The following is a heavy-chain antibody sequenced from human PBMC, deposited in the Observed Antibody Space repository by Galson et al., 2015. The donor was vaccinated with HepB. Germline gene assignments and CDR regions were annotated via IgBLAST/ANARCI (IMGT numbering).Heavy chain of an antibody. CDR3: AKIPLLKRWLQAHFDY. D-gene: IGHD5-24*01. Sequence: SLRLSCAASGFTFSSYAMSWVRQAPGKGLEWVSAISGSGGSTYYADSVKGRFTISRDNSKNTLYLQMNSLRAEDTAVYYCAKIPLLKRWLQAHFDYWGQGTLVTVSS. CDR2: ISGSGGST. CDR1: GFTFSSYA. V-gene: IGHV3-23*01. J-gene: IGHJ4*02.